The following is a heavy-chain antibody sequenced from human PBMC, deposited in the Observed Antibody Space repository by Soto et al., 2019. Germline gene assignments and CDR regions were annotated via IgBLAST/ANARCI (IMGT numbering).Heavy chain of an antibody. V-gene: IGHV4-59*01. D-gene: IGHD3-10*01. J-gene: IGHJ3*02. CDR3: ARVWGGAFDI. CDR1: GGSLSGYY. Sequence: SETLSLTCTVSGGSLSGYYWSWIRQPPGKGLEWIGYIYYSGSTNYNPPLKSRVTISVDTSKNQFSLKLSSVTAADTAVYYCARVWGGAFDIWGQGTMVTVSS. CDR2: IYYSGST.